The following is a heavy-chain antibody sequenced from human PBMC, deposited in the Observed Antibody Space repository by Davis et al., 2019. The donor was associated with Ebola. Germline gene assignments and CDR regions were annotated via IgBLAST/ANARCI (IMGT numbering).Heavy chain of an antibody. J-gene: IGHJ3*02. D-gene: IGHD3-22*01. Sequence: VKVSCKASGYRFTSYYMHWVRQAPGQGLEWMGIINPITGGTSYAQNFQVRVNMTRDTSTSTVYMELSSLRSEDTAVYYCAREGGRYYDSSGYVFDIWGQGTMVKVPS. V-gene: IGHV1-46*01. CDR1: GYRFTSYY. CDR2: INPITGGT. CDR3: AREGGRYYDSSGYVFDI.